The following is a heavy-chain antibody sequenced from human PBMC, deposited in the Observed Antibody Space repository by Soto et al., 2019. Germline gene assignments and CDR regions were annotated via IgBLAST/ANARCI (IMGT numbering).Heavy chain of an antibody. CDR3: ARQKGYTYGYPFDY. D-gene: IGHD5-18*01. CDR2: VSGSGDIT. J-gene: IGHJ4*02. V-gene: IGHV3-23*01. CDR1: GYTFSTHA. Sequence: PGGSLRLSCGVSGYTFSTHAMSWVRQAPGKGLEWVSGVSGSGDITYYADSVRGRFTISRDNSKYTIYLQMNSLRAEDTALYYCARQKGYTYGYPFDYWGPGTLVTVSS.